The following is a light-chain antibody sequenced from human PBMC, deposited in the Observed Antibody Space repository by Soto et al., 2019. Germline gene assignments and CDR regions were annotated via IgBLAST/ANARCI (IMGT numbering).Light chain of an antibody. V-gene: IGKV1-5*01. CDR1: QTISGW. CDR2: DAS. CDR3: LQYNGYYRT. Sequence: DIQMTQSPSTLSASVGDTVTLPFRASQTISGWLAWYQQRPGKAPNLLIFDASTLESGVPSRFSGSGSGTTFTLTISSLQSDDFATYYCLQYNGYYRTFGQGTKVDIK. J-gene: IGKJ1*01.